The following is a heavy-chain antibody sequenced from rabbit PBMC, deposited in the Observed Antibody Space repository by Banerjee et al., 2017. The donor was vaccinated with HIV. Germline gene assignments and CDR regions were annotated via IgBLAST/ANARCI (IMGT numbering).Heavy chain of an antibody. J-gene: IGHJ3*01. CDR1: GSTLSRYY. Sequence: QEQLEESGGGLVKPEGSLTLTCTASGSTLSRYYICWVRQAPGKGLEWIACIGTGSGTTYYATWAKGRFTISRTSSTTVTLQMTSLTAADTATYFCARDLAAVTGWNFGLWGQGTLVTVS. V-gene: IGHV1S45*01. CDR2: IGTGSGTT. D-gene: IGHD7-1*01. CDR3: ARDLAAVTGWNFGL.